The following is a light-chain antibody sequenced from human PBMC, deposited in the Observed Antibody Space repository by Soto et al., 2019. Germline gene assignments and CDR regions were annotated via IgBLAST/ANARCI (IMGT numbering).Light chain of an antibody. CDR2: GAS. CDR1: QSVGTW. Sequence: DIQMTQSPSTLSAYVGGRVTITCRASQSVGTWVAWYQQKPGKAPKLLIYGASNLESGVPSRFSGSGSGTEFTLTITTLQPDDFATYFCQHYRRNTWSFGPGTKVDI. V-gene: IGKV1-5*01. CDR3: QHYRRNTWS. J-gene: IGKJ1*01.